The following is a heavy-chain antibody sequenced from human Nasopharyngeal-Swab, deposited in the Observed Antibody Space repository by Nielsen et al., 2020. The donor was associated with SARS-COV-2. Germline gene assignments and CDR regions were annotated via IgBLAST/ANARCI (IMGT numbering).Heavy chain of an antibody. V-gene: IGHV4-39*01. D-gene: IGHD3-9*01. Sequence: VRQMPGKGLEWIGSIYYSGSTYYNPSLKSRVTISVDTSKNQFSLKLSSVTAADTAVYYCARGQHYDILTGYPALDAFDIWGQGTMVTVSS. CDR3: ARGQHYDILTGYPALDAFDI. J-gene: IGHJ3*02. CDR2: IYYSGST.